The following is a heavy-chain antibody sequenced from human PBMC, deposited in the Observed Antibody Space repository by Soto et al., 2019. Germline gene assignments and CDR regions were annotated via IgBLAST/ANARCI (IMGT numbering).Heavy chain of an antibody. J-gene: IGHJ6*02. Sequence: TSETLSLTCTVSGGSISSGDYYWSWIRQPPGKGLEWIGYIYYSGSTYYNPSLKSRVTISVDTSKNQFSLKLSSVTAADTAVYYCARVLTMIVARGIYYYYGMDVWGQGTTVTVSS. CDR1: GGSISSGDYY. D-gene: IGHD3-22*01. CDR2: IYYSGST. CDR3: ARVLTMIVARGIYYYYGMDV. V-gene: IGHV4-30-4*01.